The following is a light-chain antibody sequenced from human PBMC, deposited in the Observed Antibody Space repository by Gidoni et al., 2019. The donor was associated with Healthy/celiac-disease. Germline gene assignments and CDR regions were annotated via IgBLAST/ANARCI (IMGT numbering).Light chain of an antibody. J-gene: IGKJ5*01. Sequence: DIVLTHSPLPLPVTPGEPASISSRSSQRLLHSNGYNYLDWYLQKPGQSPQLLIYLGSNRASGVPDRFSGSGSGTDFTMKISRVEAEDVGVYYCMQALQTPITFGQGTRLEIK. CDR2: LGS. V-gene: IGKV2-28*01. CDR1: QRLLHSNGYNY. CDR3: MQALQTPIT.